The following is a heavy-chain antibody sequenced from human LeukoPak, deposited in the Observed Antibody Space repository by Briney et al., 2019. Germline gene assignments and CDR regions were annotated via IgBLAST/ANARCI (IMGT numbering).Heavy chain of an antibody. V-gene: IGHV3-9*01. CDR1: GFTFMDHS. CDR2: ISGNTISI. CDR3: AKEIRRGESPLDY. J-gene: IGHJ4*02. Sequence: GGSLRLSCSASGFTFMDHSMNWVRQAPGKAPEWVSGISGNTISICYADSVKGRFTISRDNAGNSLYLQMNSLRPEDTALYYCAKEIRRGESPLDYWGQGTLVTVSS.